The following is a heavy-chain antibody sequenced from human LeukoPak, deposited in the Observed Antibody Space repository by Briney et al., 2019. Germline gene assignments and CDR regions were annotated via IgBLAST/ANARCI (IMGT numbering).Heavy chain of an antibody. CDR2: MNPNSGNT. Sequence: ASVKVSCKASGYTFTTYDINWVRQATGQGLEWMGWMNPNSGNTGYAQKFQGRVTMTRNTSISTAYMELSSLRSEDTAVYYCARGLSSYDFWSGYYTALYYYYYYYMDVWGKGTTVTVSS. V-gene: IGHV1-8*01. CDR3: ARGLSSYDFWSGYYTALYYYYYYYMDV. CDR1: GYTFTTYD. D-gene: IGHD3-3*01. J-gene: IGHJ6*03.